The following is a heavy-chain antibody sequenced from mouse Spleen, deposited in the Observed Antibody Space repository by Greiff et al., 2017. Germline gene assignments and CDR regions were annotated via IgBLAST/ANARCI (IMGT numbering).Heavy chain of an antibody. CDR3: ARRGYSYYSYEDYAMDY. J-gene: IGHJ4*01. CDR2: ISSGGGNT. D-gene: IGHD2-12*01. V-gene: IGHV5-9*04. CDR1: GFTFSSYT. Sequence: EVKLVESGGGLVKPGGSLKLSCAASGFTFSSYTMSWVRQTPAKRLEWVATISSGGGNTYYPDSVKGRFTISRDNARNTLYLQMSSLRSEDTAMYYCARRGYSYYSYEDYAMDYWGQGTSVTVSS.